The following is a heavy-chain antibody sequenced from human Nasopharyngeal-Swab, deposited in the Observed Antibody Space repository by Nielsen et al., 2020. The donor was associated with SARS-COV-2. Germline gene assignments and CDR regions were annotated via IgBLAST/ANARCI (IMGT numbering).Heavy chain of an antibody. D-gene: IGHD3-9*01. V-gene: IGHV3-49*02. CDR3: TRGYFGYYDILTGYSTHYYYYYGMDV. CDR2: IRSKAYGGTT. J-gene: IGHJ6*02. Sequence: WIRQPPGKGLEWVGFIRSKAYGGTTEYAASVKGRFTISRDDSKSIAYLQMNSLKTEDTAVYYCTRGYFGYYDILTGYSTHYYYYYGMDVWGQGTTVTVSS.